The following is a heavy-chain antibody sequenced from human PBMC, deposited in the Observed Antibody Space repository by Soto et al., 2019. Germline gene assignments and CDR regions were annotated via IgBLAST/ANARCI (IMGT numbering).Heavy chain of an antibody. CDR1: GYTLNTYY. J-gene: IGHJ6*02. V-gene: IGHV1-46*02. Sequence: GASVKVSCKASGYTLNTYYMHWVRQAPGQGPGWMGIINPRGGGTTYAQNFQDRVTMTSDTSSSTVYMELSSLRSGDTAVYYCARGGGFSPYYYNLDVWGQGTTVTVSS. CDR3: ARGGGFSPYYYNLDV. D-gene: IGHD2-15*01. CDR2: INPRGGGT.